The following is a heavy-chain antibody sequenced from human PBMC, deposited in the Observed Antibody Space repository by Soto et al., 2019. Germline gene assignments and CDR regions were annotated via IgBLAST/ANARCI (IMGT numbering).Heavy chain of an antibody. Sequence: RWGALRLSCARSGFTANSEPLSCVRQAPGKGLEWVSAISGSGGSTYYADSVKGRFTISRDNSKNTLYLQMNSLRAEDTAVYYCAKGMTVVVPAATGGDYY. CDR3: AKGMTVVVPAATGGDYY. D-gene: IGHD2-2*01. V-gene: IGHV3-23*01. J-gene: IGHJ6*01. CDR1: GFTANSEP. CDR2: ISGSGGST.